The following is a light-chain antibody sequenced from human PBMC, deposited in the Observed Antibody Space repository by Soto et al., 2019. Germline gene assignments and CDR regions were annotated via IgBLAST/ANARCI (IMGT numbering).Light chain of an antibody. CDR3: QQSSNWPRT. J-gene: IGKJ1*01. CDR1: QSVSSN. Sequence: DIVMTQSPATLSVSPWERATLSCRASQSVSSNLAWYQQKPGQAPRLLIYGASTRATGIPARFSGSGSGTEFTLTISSLQSEDFAVYYCQQSSNWPRTFGQGTKVDIK. CDR2: GAS. V-gene: IGKV3-15*01.